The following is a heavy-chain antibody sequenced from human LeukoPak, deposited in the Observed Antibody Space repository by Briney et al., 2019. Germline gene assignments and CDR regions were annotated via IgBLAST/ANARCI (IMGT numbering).Heavy chain of an antibody. J-gene: IGHJ4*02. CDR3: ARDVRSGWYAYFDY. V-gene: IGHV4-4*07. Sequence: SETLSLTCAVSGYSISSGYYWGWIRQPAGKGLEWIGRIYTSGSTNYNPSLKSRVTMSVDTSKNQFSLKLSSVTAADTAVYYCARDVRSGWYAYFDYWGQGTLVTVSS. D-gene: IGHD6-19*01. CDR2: IYTSGST. CDR1: GYSISSGYY.